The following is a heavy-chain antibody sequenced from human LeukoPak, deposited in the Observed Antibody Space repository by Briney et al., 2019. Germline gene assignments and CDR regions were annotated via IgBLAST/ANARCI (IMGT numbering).Heavy chain of an antibody. J-gene: IGHJ4*02. CDR3: ASELSLDPAALISGSWYGLDY. CDR1: GFTFSSYG. V-gene: IGHV3-33*01. Sequence: PGGSLRLSCAASGFTFSSYGMHWVRQAPGKGLEWVAVIWYDGSNKYYADSVKGRFTISRDNSKNTLYLQMNSLRAEDTAVYYCASELSLDPAALISGSWYGLDYWGQGTLVTVSS. CDR2: IWYDGSNK. D-gene: IGHD6-13*01.